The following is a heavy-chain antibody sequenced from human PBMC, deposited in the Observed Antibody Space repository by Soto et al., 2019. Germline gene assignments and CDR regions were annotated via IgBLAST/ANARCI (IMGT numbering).Heavy chain of an antibody. D-gene: IGHD3-22*01. CDR2: ISGSGGST. J-gene: IGHJ4*02. Sequence: PVGSLSLSCAASGFTFSSYAMSWVRQAPGKGLEWVSAISGSGGSTYYADSVKGRFTISRDNSKNTLYLQMNSLRAEDTAVYYCAKDRYYYDSSGYYSYWGQGTLVTVSS. CDR1: GFTFSSYA. V-gene: IGHV3-23*01. CDR3: AKDRYYYDSSGYYSY.